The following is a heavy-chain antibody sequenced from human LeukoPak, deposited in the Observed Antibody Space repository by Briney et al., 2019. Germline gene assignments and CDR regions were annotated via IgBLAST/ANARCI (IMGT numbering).Heavy chain of an antibody. CDR3: AKKEAVAGKGFDY. J-gene: IGHJ4*02. V-gene: IGHV3-23*01. CDR2: ITGSGSGDST. CDR1: GFTFSSYA. Sequence: GGSLRLSCAASGFTFSSYAMSWVRQAPGKGLEWVSIITGSGSGDSTYYADSVKSRFTISRDNSKNTLYLQMNSLRAEDTAVYYCAKKEAVAGKGFDYWGQGTLVTVSS. D-gene: IGHD6-19*01.